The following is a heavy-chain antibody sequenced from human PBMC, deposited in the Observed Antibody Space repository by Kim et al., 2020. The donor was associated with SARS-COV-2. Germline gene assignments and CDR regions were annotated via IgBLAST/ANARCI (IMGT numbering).Heavy chain of an antibody. CDR1: GFSVSNYG. J-gene: IGHJ4*02. Sequence: GGSLRLSCAASGFSVSNYGMHWVRQAPGKGLEWVTVMSFDGGTIFYADSVNGRFTISRDNSKNTLYLQMNSLKTDDTAVYYCARGRGYTYGFYEWGKGT. CDR3: ARGRGYTYGFYE. CDR2: MSFDGGTI. V-gene: IGHV3-30-3*01. D-gene: IGHD5-18*01.